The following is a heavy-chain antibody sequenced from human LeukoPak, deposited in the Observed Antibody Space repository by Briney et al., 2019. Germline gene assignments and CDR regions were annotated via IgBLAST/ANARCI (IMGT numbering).Heavy chain of an antibody. CDR3: ARGPSTYSSATPI. J-gene: IGHJ4*02. D-gene: IGHD6-19*01. Sequence: PGGSLRLSCAASGFTVSSNYMSWVRQAPGKGLEWVSVIYSGGSTYYADSVKGRFTISRDNSKNTLYPQMNSLRAEDTAVYYCARGPSTYSSATPIWGQGTLVTVSS. CDR2: IYSGGST. CDR1: GFTVSSNY. V-gene: IGHV3-66*01.